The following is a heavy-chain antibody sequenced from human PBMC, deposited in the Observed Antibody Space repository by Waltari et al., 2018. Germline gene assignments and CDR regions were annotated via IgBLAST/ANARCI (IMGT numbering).Heavy chain of an antibody. CDR2: IIPIFGAS. J-gene: IGHJ4*02. V-gene: IGHV1-69*01. CDR3: ARDSSNYDHFVY. CDR1: GDSFNRHT. D-gene: IGHD3-22*01. Sequence: QVRLVQSGAEVKKPGSSVKVSCKVSGDSFNRHTISWVRQAPGQGLEWMGGIIPIFGASNVAQRFRDKVTITADESTSTAYMGLSSLRSEDTAVYYCARDSSNYDHFVYWGQGTRVTVSS.